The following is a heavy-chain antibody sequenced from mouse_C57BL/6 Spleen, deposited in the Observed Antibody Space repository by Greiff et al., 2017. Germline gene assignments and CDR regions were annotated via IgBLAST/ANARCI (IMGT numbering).Heavy chain of an antibody. J-gene: IGHJ3*01. Sequence: EVQLQESGGDLVKPGGSLKLSCAASGFTFSSYGMSWVRQTPDKRLEWVATISSGGSYTYYPDSVKGRFTISRDNAKNTLYLQMSSLKSEDTAMYYCARQRGYWGQGTLVTVSA. CDR2: ISSGGSYT. V-gene: IGHV5-6*01. CDR3: ARQRGY. CDR1: GFTFSSYG.